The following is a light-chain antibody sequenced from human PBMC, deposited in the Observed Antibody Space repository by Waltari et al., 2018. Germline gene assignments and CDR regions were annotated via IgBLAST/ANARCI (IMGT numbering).Light chain of an antibody. Sequence: EIVLTQSPATLSLSPGERATLSCRASQSISSYLAWYQQKPGQAPRLLISEASNRATGIPARFSGNGSGTDFTLTISSLEPEDFAVYYCQQRRNWPPWTFGQGTKVEIK. J-gene: IGKJ1*01. CDR2: EAS. V-gene: IGKV3-11*01. CDR3: QQRRNWPPWT. CDR1: QSISSY.